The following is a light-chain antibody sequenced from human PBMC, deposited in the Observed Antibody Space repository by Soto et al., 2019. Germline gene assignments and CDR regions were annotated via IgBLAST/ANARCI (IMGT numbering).Light chain of an antibody. CDR3: QQRSNWPIT. V-gene: IGKV3-11*01. J-gene: IGKJ5*01. CDR1: QSVSSY. Sequence: IVLTQYTATLSLSPGERATLSCRASQSVSSYLAWYQQKPVQAPRLLIYDASNRATGIPARFSGSGSGTDFTLTISSLEPEDFAVYYCQQRSNWPITFGQVTRLEIK. CDR2: DAS.